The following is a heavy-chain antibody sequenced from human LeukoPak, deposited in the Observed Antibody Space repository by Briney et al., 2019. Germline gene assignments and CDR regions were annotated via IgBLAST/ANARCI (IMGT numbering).Heavy chain of an antibody. V-gene: IGHV3-48*01. J-gene: IGHJ4*02. CDR2: ISSSFSTV. Sequence: GGSLRLSCAASGFTFSSYSMNWVRQAPGKGLEWVSYISSSFSTVYYADSVKGRFTISRDNAKNSLYLQMNSLRAEDTAVYYCARGDYGDSGFFDYWGQGTLVTVSS. CDR3: ARGDYGDSGFFDY. D-gene: IGHD4-17*01. CDR1: GFTFSSYS.